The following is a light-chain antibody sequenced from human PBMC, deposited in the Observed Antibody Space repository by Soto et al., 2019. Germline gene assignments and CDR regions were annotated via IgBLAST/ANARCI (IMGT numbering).Light chain of an antibody. J-gene: IGLJ1*01. CDR2: EVN. CDR3: NSYTSSTTYV. CDR1: SSDVGGHNY. Sequence: QSVLTQPASVSGSPGQSITISCTGTSSDVGGHNYVSWYQQHPGKAPKLMIYEVNNRPSGISNRFSGSKSGNTASLTISALQAEDEADYYCNSYTSSTTYVFGTGTKVTVL. V-gene: IGLV2-14*01.